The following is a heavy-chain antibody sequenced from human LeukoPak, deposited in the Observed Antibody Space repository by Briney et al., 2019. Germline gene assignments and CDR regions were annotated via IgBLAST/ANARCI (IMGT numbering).Heavy chain of an antibody. CDR3: AKDREGLSSGYDLEYFDY. CDR1: GFTFSSYA. J-gene: IGHJ4*02. D-gene: IGHD5-12*01. Sequence: GGSLRLSCAASGFTFSSYAMSWVRQTPGKGLEWVSAISGSGGSTYYADSVKGRFTISRDNSKNTLFLQMNSLRAEDTAVYYCAKDREGLSSGYDLEYFDYWGQGTLVTVSS. CDR2: ISGSGGST. V-gene: IGHV3-23*01.